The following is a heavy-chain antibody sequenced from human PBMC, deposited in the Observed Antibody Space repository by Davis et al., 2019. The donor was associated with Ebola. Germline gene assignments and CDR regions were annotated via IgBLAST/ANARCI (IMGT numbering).Heavy chain of an antibody. Sequence: MPSETLSLTCTVSGGSISSGDYYWSWIRQPPGKGLEWIGYIYYSGSTYYNPSLKSRVTISVDTSKNQFSLKLSSVTAADTAVYYCARGPTILGTYYYYGMDVWGQGTTVTVSS. CDR2: IYYSGST. V-gene: IGHV4-30-4*01. CDR3: ARGPTILGTYYYYGMDV. CDR1: GGSISSGDYY. J-gene: IGHJ6*02. D-gene: IGHD3-3*01.